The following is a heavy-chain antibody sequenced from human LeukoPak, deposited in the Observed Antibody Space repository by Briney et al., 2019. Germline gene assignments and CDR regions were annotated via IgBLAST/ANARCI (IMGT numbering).Heavy chain of an antibody. CDR2: INPSGGST. D-gene: IGHD3-22*01. CDR1: GYTFTSYY. V-gene: IGHV1-46*01. J-gene: IGHJ4*02. Sequence: APVRVSCKASGYTFTSYYMHRVRQAPGQGLEWMGIINPSGGSTVYEQKFQGRVTMTRDTSTSTVYMELSSLRSEDTAVYYCAREGYYDSSGYYKDIDYWGQGTLVTVSS. CDR3: AREGYYDSSGYYKDIDY.